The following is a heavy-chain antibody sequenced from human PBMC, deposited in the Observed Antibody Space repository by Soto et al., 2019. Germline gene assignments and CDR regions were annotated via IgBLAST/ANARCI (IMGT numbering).Heavy chain of an antibody. V-gene: IGHV6-1*01. CDR3: ARVAYCSGGSCYWWFDP. Sequence: PSQTLSLTCAISGDSVSSNSAAWNWIRQSPSRGLEWLGRTYYRSKWYNDYAVSVKSRITINPDTSKNQFSLQLNSVTPEDTAVYYCARVAYCSGGSCYWWFDPWGKGIRVTVAS. CDR2: TYYRSKWYN. J-gene: IGHJ5*02. CDR1: GDSVSSNSAA. D-gene: IGHD2-15*01.